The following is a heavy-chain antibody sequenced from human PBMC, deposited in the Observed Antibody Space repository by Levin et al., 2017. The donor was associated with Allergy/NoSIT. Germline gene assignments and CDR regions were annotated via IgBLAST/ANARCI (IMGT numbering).Heavy chain of an antibody. CDR3: ARESTSAGSYSLD. CDR2: IYSGGST. CDR1: GFTISSNY. D-gene: IGHD1-26*01. V-gene: IGHV3-53*01. J-gene: IGHJ4*02. Sequence: GGSLRLSCAASGFTISSNYMSWVRQAPGKGLEWVSVIYSGGSTYYADSVKGRFTISRDNSKNTLYLQMNSLRAEDTAVYYCARESTSAGSYSLDWGQGTLVTVSS.